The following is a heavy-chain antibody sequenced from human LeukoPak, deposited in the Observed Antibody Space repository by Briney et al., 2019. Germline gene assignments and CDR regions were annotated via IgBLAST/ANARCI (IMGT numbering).Heavy chain of an antibody. D-gene: IGHD3-22*01. CDR2: INPNSGGT. V-gene: IGHV1-2*02. CDR1: GYTFTGYY. J-gene: IGHJ5*02. Sequence: GASVKVSCKASGYTFTGYYMHWVRQAPGQGLEWMGWINPNSGGTNYAQKFQGRVTMARDTSINTAYMELSRLRSDDTAVYYCARDWYYYDSSGDPGWFDPWGQGTLVTVSS. CDR3: ARDWYYYDSSGDPGWFDP.